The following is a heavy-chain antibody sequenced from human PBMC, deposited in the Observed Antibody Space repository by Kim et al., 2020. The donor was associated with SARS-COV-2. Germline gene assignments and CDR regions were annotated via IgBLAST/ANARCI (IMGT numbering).Heavy chain of an antibody. Sequence: ASVKVSRKASGYTFTSYYMHWVRQAPGQGLEWMGIINPSGGSTSYAQKFQGRVTMTRDTSTSTVSMELSSLRSEDPAVYYCASPASITMVRGVILGWFDP. D-gene: IGHD3-10*01. J-gene: IGHJ5*02. CDR2: INPSGGST. CDR3: ASPASITMVRGVILGWFDP. V-gene: IGHV1-46*01. CDR1: GYTFTSYY.